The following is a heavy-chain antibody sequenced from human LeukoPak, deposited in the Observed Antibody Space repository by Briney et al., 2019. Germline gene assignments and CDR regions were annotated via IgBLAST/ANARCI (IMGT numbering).Heavy chain of an antibody. V-gene: IGHV4-39*07. CDR1: GGSISSSSYY. CDR2: IYYSGST. D-gene: IGHD4/OR15-4a*01. CDR3: ARRAGAYSHPYNY. Sequence: SETLSLTCTVSGGSISSSSYYWGWIRQPPGKGLEWIGSIYYSGSTYYNPSLKSRVTISVDTSKNQFSLKLSSVTAADTAVYYCARRAGAYSHPYNYWGQGTLVTVSS. J-gene: IGHJ4*02.